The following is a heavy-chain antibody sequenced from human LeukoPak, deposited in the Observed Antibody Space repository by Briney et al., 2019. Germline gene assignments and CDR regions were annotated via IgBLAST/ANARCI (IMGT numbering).Heavy chain of an antibody. V-gene: IGHV1-18*01. CDR3: ARTLYGDYEYHWFDP. Sequence: GASVKVSCKASGYTFTSYGISWVRQAPGQGLEWMGWISAYNGNTNYAQKLQGRVTMTTDTSTSTAYMELRSLRSDDTAVYYCARTLYGDYEYHWFDPWGQGTLVTVSS. CDR2: ISAYNGNT. CDR1: GYTFTSYG. D-gene: IGHD4-17*01. J-gene: IGHJ5*02.